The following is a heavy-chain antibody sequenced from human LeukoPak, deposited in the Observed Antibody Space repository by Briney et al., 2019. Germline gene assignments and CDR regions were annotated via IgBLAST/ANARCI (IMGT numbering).Heavy chain of an antibody. CDR2: IYYSAST. J-gene: IGHJ3*02. CDR1: GGSIRSGGYF. D-gene: IGHD5-12*01. Sequence: PSQTLSLTCTVSGGSIRSGGYFWSWIRQRPGKGLEWIGHIYYSASTSYNPSLKSRVTISLDTSKNQFSLELHSVTAADTAVFYCARDGEYSAYVNAFDIWGQGTMVTVSS. V-gene: IGHV4-31*03. CDR3: ARDGEYSAYVNAFDI.